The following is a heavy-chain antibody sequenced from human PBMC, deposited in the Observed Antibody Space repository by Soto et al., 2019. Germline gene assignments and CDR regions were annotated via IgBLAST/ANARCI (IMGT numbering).Heavy chain of an antibody. J-gene: IGHJ6*02. D-gene: IGHD1-7*01. CDR3: ASSGRNWNYGYYYHGMDV. CDR2: ISSSSSTI. CDR1: GFTFSSYS. Sequence: PGGSLRLSCAASGFTFSSYSMNWVRQAPGKGLEWVSYISSSSSTIYYADSVKGRFTISRDNAKNSLYLQMNSLRDEDTAVYYCASSGRNWNYGYYYHGMDVWGQGTTVTVSS. V-gene: IGHV3-48*02.